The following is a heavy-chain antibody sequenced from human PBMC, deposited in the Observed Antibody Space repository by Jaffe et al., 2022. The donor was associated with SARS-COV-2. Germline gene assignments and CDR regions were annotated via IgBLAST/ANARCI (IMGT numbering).Heavy chain of an antibody. D-gene: IGHD3-3*01. CDR2: IYYSGST. CDR1: GGSISSSSYY. CDR3: ARHPGDFWSVAWFDP. J-gene: IGHJ5*02. V-gene: IGHV4-39*01. Sequence: QLQLQESGPGLVKPSETLSLTCTVSGGSISSSSYYWGWIRQPPGKGLEWIGSIYYSGSTYYNPSLKSRVTISVDTSKNQFSLKLSSVTAADTAVYYCARHPGDFWSVAWFDPWGQGTLVTVSS.